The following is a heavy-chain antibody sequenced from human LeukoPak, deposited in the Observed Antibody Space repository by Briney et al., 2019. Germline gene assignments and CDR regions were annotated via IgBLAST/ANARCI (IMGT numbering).Heavy chain of an antibody. D-gene: IGHD2-2*01. CDR3: ARGGGDCSSTSCYLEY. V-gene: IGHV3-64*01. CDR1: GFTFSTYA. CDR2: ISSNGGST. J-gene: IGHJ4*02. Sequence: GGSLRLSCAASGFTFSTYAMHWVRQAPGKGLEYVSAISSNGGSTYYANSVKGRFTISRDNSKNTLYLQMGSLRAEDMAVYYCARGGGDCSSTSCYLEYWGQGTLATVSS.